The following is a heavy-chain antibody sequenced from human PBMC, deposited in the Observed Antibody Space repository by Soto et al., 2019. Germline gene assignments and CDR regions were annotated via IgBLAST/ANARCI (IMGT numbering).Heavy chain of an antibody. V-gene: IGHV4-59*01. CDR1: GGSISSYY. CDR2: IYYSGST. CDR3: ARVTGFGELEFDY. J-gene: IGHJ4*02. Sequence: PSETLSLTCTVSGGSISSYYWSWIRQPPGKGLEWIGYIYYSGSTNYNPSLKSRVTISVDTSKNQFSLKLSSVTAADTAVYYCARVTGFGELEFDYWGQGTLVTVSS. D-gene: IGHD3-10*01.